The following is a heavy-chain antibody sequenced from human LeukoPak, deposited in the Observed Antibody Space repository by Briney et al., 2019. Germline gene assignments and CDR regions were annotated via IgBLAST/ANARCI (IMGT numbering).Heavy chain of an antibody. V-gene: IGHV3-23*01. D-gene: IGHD4-17*01. CDR2: TSDRGDYT. Sequence: GGSLRLSCAASGFTFTSYSMSWVRQAPGKGLEWVSGTSDRGDYTYYADSVKGRFTISRDSSKNTLFLQMNSLRVEDTAVYYCARATDGDYVPYWGQGTLVTVSS. CDR3: ARATDGDYVPY. J-gene: IGHJ4*02. CDR1: GFTFTSYS.